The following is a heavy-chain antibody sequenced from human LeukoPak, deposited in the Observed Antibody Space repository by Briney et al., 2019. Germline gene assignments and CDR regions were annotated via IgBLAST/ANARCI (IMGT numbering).Heavy chain of an antibody. CDR3: VRENRRRYNYGDYFCYCREV. V-gene: IGHV3-13*04. CDR2: IGTTGDT. J-gene: IGHJ6*02. Sequence: GGSLRPSCAASGFTVSSPDMHWVRQVTGKGLEWVSSIGTTGDTNYAASVKGRFTISRDIAENSFYLQMNNLRAGDTAVYYCVRENRRRYNYGDYFCYCREVWGQGTTVTVSS. CDR1: GFTVSSPD. D-gene: IGHD5-18*01.